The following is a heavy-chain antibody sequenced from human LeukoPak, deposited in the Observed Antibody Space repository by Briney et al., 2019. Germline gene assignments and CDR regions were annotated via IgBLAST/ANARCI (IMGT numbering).Heavy chain of an antibody. J-gene: IGHJ5*02. D-gene: IGHD3-22*01. CDR1: GDSISRDGYY. CDR3: ARDRYYYDSSGTPFDP. CDR2: IYYTGTT. Sequence: SETLSLTCTVSGDSISRDGYYWSWIRQRPGKDLEWIGYIYYTGTTYYNSALKSRVTVSVDTSKNQFFLRLSSVAAADTAVYYCARDRYYYDSSGTPFDPWGPGTLVTVSS. V-gene: IGHV4-31*03.